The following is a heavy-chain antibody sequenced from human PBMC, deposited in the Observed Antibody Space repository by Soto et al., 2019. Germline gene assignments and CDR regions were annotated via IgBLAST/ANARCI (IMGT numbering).Heavy chain of an antibody. J-gene: IGHJ2*01. D-gene: IGHD4-17*01. Sequence: SETLSLTCTVSGGSISSYYWSWIRQPPGKGLEWIGYIYYSGSTNYNPSLKSRVTISVDTSKNQFSLKLSSVTAADTAVYYCARLGDGDYVNWYFDLWGRGTLVTVSS. V-gene: IGHV4-59*08. CDR2: IYYSGST. CDR1: GGSISSYY. CDR3: ARLGDGDYVNWYFDL.